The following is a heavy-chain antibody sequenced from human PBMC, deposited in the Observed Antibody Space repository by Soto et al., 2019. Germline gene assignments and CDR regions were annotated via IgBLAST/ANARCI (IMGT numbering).Heavy chain of an antibody. J-gene: IGHJ4*02. V-gene: IGHV1-18*01. CDR2: ISGYSGNT. Sequence: QVQLVQSGAEVKKPGASVKVSCKASGYTFSRYGITWVRQAPGQGLEWMGWISGYSGNTNYAQNLRGRVTMTTETPTSTAYMELRSLRSDDTAVYYCARGGVLLWFGEPLDYWGQGTLVTVSS. D-gene: IGHD3-10*01. CDR3: ARGGVLLWFGEPLDY. CDR1: GYTFSRYG.